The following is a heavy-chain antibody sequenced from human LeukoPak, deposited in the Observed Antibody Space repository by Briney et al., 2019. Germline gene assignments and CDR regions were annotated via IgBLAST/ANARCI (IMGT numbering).Heavy chain of an antibody. CDR3: AGGRSYGYSFDY. Sequence: SETLSLTCAVYGGSFSGYYWSWIRQPPGKGLEWIGEINHSGSTNYNPSLKSRVTISVDTSKNQFSLKLSSVTAADTAVYYCAGGRSYGYSFDYWGQGTLVTVSS. D-gene: IGHD5-18*01. V-gene: IGHV4-34*01. CDR1: GGSFSGYY. J-gene: IGHJ4*02. CDR2: INHSGST.